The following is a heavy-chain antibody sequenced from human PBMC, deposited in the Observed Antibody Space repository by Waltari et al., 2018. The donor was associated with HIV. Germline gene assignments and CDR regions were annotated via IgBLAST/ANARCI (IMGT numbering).Heavy chain of an antibody. J-gene: IGHJ5*02. CDR2: ARDTADSYFT. CDR1: GFASREHH. CDR3: YRFGGDL. D-gene: IGHD3-16*01. Sequence: EVQLVESGGGLVQPGGSLRLSCAASGFASREHHMDWVRQDTGKGLEWVGRARDTADSYFTQYAASVKGRFTISRDDSKNSLFLEMSNMRSEDTAVYYCYRFGGDLWGQGTLVTVSS. V-gene: IGHV3-72*01.